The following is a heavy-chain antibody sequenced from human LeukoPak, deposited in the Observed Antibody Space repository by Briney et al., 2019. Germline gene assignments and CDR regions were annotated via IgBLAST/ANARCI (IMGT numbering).Heavy chain of an antibody. CDR3: ARDRSVTGTGDY. V-gene: IGHV3-21*01. Sequence: GGSLRLSCAASGFTFSSYSMNWVRQAPGKGLEWVSSISSSSSYIYYADSVKGRFTIPRDNAKNSLYLQMNSLRAEDTAVYYCARDRSVTGTGDYWGQGTLVTVSS. J-gene: IGHJ4*02. CDR2: ISSSSSYI. CDR1: GFTFSSYS. D-gene: IGHD1-20*01.